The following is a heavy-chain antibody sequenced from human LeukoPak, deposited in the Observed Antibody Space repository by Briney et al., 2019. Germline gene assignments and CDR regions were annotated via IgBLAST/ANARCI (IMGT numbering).Heavy chain of an antibody. CDR1: GYTSTSYD. J-gene: IGHJ3*02. CDR3: ARSYGDGDAFDI. V-gene: IGHV1-8*01. D-gene: IGHD4-17*01. Sequence: ASVKVSCKASGYTSTSYDINWVRQATGQGLEWMGWMNPNSGNTGYAQKFQGRVTMTRNTSISTAYMELSSLRSEDTAVYYFARSYGDGDAFDIWGQGTMVTVSS. CDR2: MNPNSGNT.